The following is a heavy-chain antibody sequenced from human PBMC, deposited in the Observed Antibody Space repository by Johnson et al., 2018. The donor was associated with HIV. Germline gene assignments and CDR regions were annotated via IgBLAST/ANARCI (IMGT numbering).Heavy chain of an antibody. CDR1: GFTFSNYA. D-gene: IGHD3-10*01. Sequence: QMLLVESGGGVVQPERSLRLSCAASGFTFSNYAINWVRQAPGKGLECVAGLSYDGGTTYYADSVKGRFTISRDNFKNTLYLQLNSLRAEDTALYYCAGLAVRGSAGAFDIWGQGTLVTVSS. J-gene: IGHJ3*02. V-gene: IGHV3-30-3*01. CDR3: AGLAVRGSAGAFDI. CDR2: LSYDGGTT.